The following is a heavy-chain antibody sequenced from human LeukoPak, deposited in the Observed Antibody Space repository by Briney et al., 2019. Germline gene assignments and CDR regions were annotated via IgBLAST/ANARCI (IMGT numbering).Heavy chain of an antibody. CDR2: FDPEDGET. CDR3: ATAQDGGGPSYYFDY. V-gene: IGHV1-24*01. Sequence: GASVKVSCKVSGYTLTELSMHWVRQAPGKGLEWMGGFDPEDGETIYAQKFQGRVTMTEDTSTDTAYMELSSLRSEDTAVYYCATAQDGGGPSYYFDYWGQGTLVTVSS. CDR1: GYTLTELS. D-gene: IGHD3-16*01. J-gene: IGHJ4*02.